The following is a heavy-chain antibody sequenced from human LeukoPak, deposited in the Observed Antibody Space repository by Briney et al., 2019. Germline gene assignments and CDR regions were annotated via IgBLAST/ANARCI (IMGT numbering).Heavy chain of an antibody. CDR3: ASLGLNWFDP. CDR2: IYYSGST. D-gene: IGHD3/OR15-3a*01. V-gene: IGHV4-39*01. Sequence: SETLSLTCTVSGGSISSSSYYWGWIRQPPGKGLEWIGSIYYSGSTYYNPSLKSRVTISVDTSKNQFSLKLSSVTAADTAVYYCASLGLNWFDPWGQGTLATVSS. J-gene: IGHJ5*02. CDR1: GGSISSSSYY.